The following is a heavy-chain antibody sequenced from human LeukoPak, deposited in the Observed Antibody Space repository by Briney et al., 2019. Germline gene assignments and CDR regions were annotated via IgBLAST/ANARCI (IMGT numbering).Heavy chain of an antibody. Sequence: WASVKVSCKVTGNTLSEFSMHWVRQSPGKGLEWMGGFDPEVGETVCAQKFQGRVTMTEDTSTETAYMELSSLRSEDTAVYYCATDLLAGGLKTFDPWGQGTLVTVSS. CDR1: GNTLSEFS. J-gene: IGHJ5*02. CDR3: ATDLLAGGLKTFDP. V-gene: IGHV1-24*01. CDR2: FDPEVGET.